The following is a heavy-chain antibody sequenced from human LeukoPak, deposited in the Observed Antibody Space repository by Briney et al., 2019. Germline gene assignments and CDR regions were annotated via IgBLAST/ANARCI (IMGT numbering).Heavy chain of an antibody. V-gene: IGHV5-10-1*01. CDR1: GFIFTSYW. CDR3: ARRGRSSSNFDF. D-gene: IGHD6-6*01. Sequence: GESLRISCKGSGFIFTSYWITWVRQMPGKGLEWMGMIDPTDSYTNYSPSFQGHVTISTDKSISTAYLQWSSLKAPDTAIYYCARRGRSSSNFDFWGQGTLVTVSS. J-gene: IGHJ4*02. CDR2: IDPTDSYT.